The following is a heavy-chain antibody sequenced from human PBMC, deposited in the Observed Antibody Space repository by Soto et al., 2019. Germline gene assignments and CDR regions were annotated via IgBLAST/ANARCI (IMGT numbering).Heavy chain of an antibody. CDR1: GGTFSSYA. J-gene: IGHJ5*02. Sequence: VQLVQSGAEVKKPGSSVKVSCKASGGTFSSYAISWVRQAPGQGLEWMGGIIPIFGTANYAQKFQGRVTITADESTSTAYMELSSLRSEDTAVYYCAREAMEYYYDSSGWFDPWGQGTLVTVSS. D-gene: IGHD3-22*01. CDR3: AREAMEYYYDSSGWFDP. V-gene: IGHV1-69*01. CDR2: IIPIFGTA.